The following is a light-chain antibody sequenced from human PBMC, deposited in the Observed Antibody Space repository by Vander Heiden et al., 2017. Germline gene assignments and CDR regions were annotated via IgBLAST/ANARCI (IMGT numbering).Light chain of an antibody. CDR3: QQRSNWPPLT. CDR2: DAS. V-gene: IGKV3-11*01. Sequence: PGERATLSCRASQSVSSYLAWYQQKPGQAPRLLIYDASNRATGIPARCSGSGSGTDFTLTISSLEPEDFAVYYCQQRSNWPPLTFGGGTKVEIK. J-gene: IGKJ4*01. CDR1: QSVSSY.